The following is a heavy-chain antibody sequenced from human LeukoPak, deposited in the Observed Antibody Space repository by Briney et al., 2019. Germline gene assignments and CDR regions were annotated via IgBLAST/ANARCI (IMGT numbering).Heavy chain of an antibody. CDR3: ARGGDCGTTSCYYFDF. Sequence: PGGSLRLSCAASGFTFSGYSMNWVRQALGKGLEWFSSVSTTGYYIYYADSVKGRFSISRHNAKNSLYLQMNSLRAEDTALYYCARGGDCGTTSCYYFDFWGQGTRVTVSS. V-gene: IGHV3-21*01. J-gene: IGHJ4*02. CDR2: VSTTGYYI. CDR1: GFTFSGYS. D-gene: IGHD2-2*01.